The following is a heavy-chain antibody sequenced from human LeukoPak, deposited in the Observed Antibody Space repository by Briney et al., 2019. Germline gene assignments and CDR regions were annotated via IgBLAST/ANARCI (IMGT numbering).Heavy chain of an antibody. Sequence: ASVKVSCKASGYTFTSYAMHWVRQTPGQRLEWMGWINAGNGNTKYSQKFQGRVTITRDTSASTAYMELSSLRSEDTAVYYCARDFRYYGSGSYRHFDYWGQGTLVTVSS. CDR2: INAGNGNT. J-gene: IGHJ4*02. V-gene: IGHV1-3*01. D-gene: IGHD3-10*01. CDR1: GYTFTSYA. CDR3: ARDFRYYGSGSYRHFDY.